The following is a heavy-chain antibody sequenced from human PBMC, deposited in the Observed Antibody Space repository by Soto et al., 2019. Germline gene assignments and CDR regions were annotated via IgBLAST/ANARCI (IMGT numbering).Heavy chain of an antibody. V-gene: IGHV1-24*01. Sequence: ASVKVSCKVSGYTLTELSMHWVRQAPGKGLEWMGGFDPEDGETIYAQKFQGRVTMTEDTSTDTAYMELSSLRSEDTAVYYCATVKANDFWSGSLDYWGQGNLVTVSS. CDR1: GYTLTELS. CDR3: ATVKANDFWSGSLDY. D-gene: IGHD3-3*01. CDR2: FDPEDGET. J-gene: IGHJ4*02.